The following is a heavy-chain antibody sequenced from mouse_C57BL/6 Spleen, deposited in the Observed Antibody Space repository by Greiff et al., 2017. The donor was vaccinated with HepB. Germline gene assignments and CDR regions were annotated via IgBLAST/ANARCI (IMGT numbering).Heavy chain of an antibody. CDR3: TKGDYDDAMDY. CDR1: GYTFTDYE. D-gene: IGHD2-4*01. J-gene: IGHJ4*01. V-gene: IGHV1-15*01. Sequence: QVQLKQSGAELVRSGASVTLSCKASGYTFTDYEMHWVKQTPVHGLEWIGAIDPETGGTAYNQKFKGKAILTADKSSSTAYMELRSLTSEDSAVYYCTKGDYDDAMDYWGQGTSVTVSS. CDR2: IDPETGGT.